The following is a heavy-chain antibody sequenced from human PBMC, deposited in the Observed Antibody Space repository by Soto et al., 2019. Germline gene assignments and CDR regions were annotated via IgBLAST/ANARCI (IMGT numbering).Heavy chain of an antibody. CDR3: ARAPRSGMDV. V-gene: IGHV1-69*02. J-gene: IGHJ6*02. CDR2: IIPILGIA. Sequence: QVQLVQSGAEVKKPGSSVKVSCKASGGTFSSYTISWVRQAPGQGLEWMGRIIPILGIANYAQKFQGRVTITADKSTSAAYMEVSSLRSEDTAVYYCARAPRSGMDVWGQGTTVTVSS. CDR1: GGTFSSYT. D-gene: IGHD3-10*01.